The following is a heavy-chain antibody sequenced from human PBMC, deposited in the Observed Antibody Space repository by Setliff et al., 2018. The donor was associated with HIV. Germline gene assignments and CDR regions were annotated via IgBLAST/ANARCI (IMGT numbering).Heavy chain of an antibody. D-gene: IGHD2-21*02. CDR2: IYWDDHK. V-gene: IGHV2-5*02. CDR3: ARGIVVMTSMFDF. Sequence: SGPTLVNPTQTLTLTCTFSGFSLSTTGVAVGWIRQPPGKALEWLALIYWDDHKQYSPSLKNRLTISKDASKNQVVLTMTNMEPVDTATYFCARGIVVMTSMFDFWGQGTLVTSPQ. J-gene: IGHJ4*02. CDR1: GFSLSTTGVA.